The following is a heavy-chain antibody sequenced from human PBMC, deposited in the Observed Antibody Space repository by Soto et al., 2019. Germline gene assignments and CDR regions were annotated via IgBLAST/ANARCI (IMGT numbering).Heavy chain of an antibody. V-gene: IGHV1-46*01. J-gene: IGHJ4*02. CDR3: ATSVQWLISFDS. CDR1: GYTFTSYF. Sequence: ASVKVSCKASGYTFTSYFMHWVRQAPGQGLEWMGIINPSGGSTSYAQKFQGRVTMTRDTSTSTVYMELSSLRSEDTAVYYCATSVQWLISFDSWGQGTLVTVSS. CDR2: INPSGGST. D-gene: IGHD6-19*01.